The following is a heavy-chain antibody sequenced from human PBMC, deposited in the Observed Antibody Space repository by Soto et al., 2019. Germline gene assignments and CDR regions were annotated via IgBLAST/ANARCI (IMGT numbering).Heavy chain of an antibody. J-gene: IGHJ4*02. CDR1: GGSISSGGYY. Sequence: PSETLSLTCTVSGGSISSGGYYWSWLRQHPGKGLEWIGYIYYSGSTYYNPSLKSRVTISVDTSKNQFSLKLSSVTAADTAVYYCAREYGDYNVLDYWGQGTLVTVSS. V-gene: IGHV4-31*03. D-gene: IGHD4-17*01. CDR3: AREYGDYNVLDY. CDR2: IYYSGST.